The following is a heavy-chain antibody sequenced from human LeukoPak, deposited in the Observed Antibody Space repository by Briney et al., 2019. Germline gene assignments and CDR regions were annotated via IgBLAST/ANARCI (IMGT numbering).Heavy chain of an antibody. Sequence: SETLSLTCTVSGDSISSYYWTWIRQPAGKGLEWIGRIYTSGSTNYSPSLKSRVAMSVDTSKNQVSLNVTSVTAADTAVYYCAREGATTRPLDYLGQGTLVTVSS. CDR2: IYTSGST. V-gene: IGHV4-4*07. CDR3: AREGATTRPLDY. D-gene: IGHD4-17*01. J-gene: IGHJ4*02. CDR1: GDSISSYY.